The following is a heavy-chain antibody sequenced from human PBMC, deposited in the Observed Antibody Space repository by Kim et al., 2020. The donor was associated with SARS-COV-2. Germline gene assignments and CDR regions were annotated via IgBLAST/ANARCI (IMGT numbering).Heavy chain of an antibody. D-gene: IGHD2-21*02. V-gene: IGHV2-70*01. Sequence: SGPTLVRPTQTLTLTCTFSGFSLTTTGLCVTWIRQPPGKALEWLALIDWNDDKYYSTSLKTRLTISKDTSKNLVVLTMTNMDPVDTATYFCARALDYGGDSAWFDHWGQGTLVTVSS. CDR3: ARALDYGGDSAWFDH. CDR2: IDWNDDK. CDR1: GFSLTTTGLC. J-gene: IGHJ5*02.